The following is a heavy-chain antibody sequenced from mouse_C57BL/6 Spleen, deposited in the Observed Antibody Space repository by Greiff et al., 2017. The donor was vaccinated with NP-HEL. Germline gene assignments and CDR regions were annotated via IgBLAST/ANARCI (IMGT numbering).Heavy chain of an antibody. Sequence: VQLQQSGPELVKPGASVKISCKASGYAFSSSWMNWVKQRPGKGLEWIGRIYPGDGDTNYNGKFKGKATLTADKSSSTAYMQLSSLTSEDSAVYFCARVGSSYGYFDVWGTGTTVTVSS. CDR3: ARVGSSYGYFDV. CDR1: GYAFSSSW. V-gene: IGHV1-82*01. D-gene: IGHD1-1*01. J-gene: IGHJ1*03. CDR2: IYPGDGDT.